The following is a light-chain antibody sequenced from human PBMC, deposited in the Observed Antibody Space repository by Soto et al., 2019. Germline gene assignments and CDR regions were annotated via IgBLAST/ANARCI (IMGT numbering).Light chain of an antibody. J-gene: IGKJ2*01. Sequence: DIVMTQSPLSLSVTPGEPASISCRSSQSLLHSYGNTYLNWYLQKPGQSPQVLIFLGSHRASVVPDRFSGSGSGTDFTLQISRVEAEDVGVYYCMQALQSPEVSFGQGTKLEIK. CDR2: LGS. CDR1: QSLLHSYGNTY. V-gene: IGKV2-28*01. CDR3: MQALQSPEVS.